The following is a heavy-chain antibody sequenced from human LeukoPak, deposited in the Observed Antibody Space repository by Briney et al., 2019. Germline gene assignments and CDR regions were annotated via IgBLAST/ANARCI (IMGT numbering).Heavy chain of an antibody. Sequence: SETLSLTCTVSGGSISSYYWSWIRQPPGKGLEWIGYIYYSGTTNYNPSLKSRVTISVATSKNQFSLNLSSVTAADTAVYYCARGGGGEYSSGWYDYWGQGTLVTVSS. CDR1: GGSISSYY. V-gene: IGHV4-59*01. CDR2: IYYSGTT. J-gene: IGHJ4*02. CDR3: ARGGGGEYSSGWYDY. D-gene: IGHD6-19*01.